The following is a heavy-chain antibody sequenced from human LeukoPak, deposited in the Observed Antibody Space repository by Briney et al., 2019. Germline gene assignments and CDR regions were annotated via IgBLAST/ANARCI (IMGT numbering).Heavy chain of an antibody. J-gene: IGHJ5*02. V-gene: IGHV1-2*02. Sequence: ASVKVSCKASGYTFTGYYMHWVRQAPGQGLEWMGWINPNSGGTNYAQKFQGRVTMTRDTSISTAYMELSRLRSDDTAVYYCARDRGLTMVRGVIAPWGQGTLVTVSS. CDR2: INPNSGGT. CDR3: ARDRGLTMVRGVIAP. CDR1: GYTFTGYY. D-gene: IGHD3-10*01.